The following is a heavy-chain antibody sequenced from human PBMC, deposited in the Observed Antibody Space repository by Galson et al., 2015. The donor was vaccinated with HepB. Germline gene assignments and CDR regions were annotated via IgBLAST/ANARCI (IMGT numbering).Heavy chain of an antibody. J-gene: IGHJ4*02. D-gene: IGHD6-19*01. CDR3: ARTIAVAAYYFDY. CDR1: GFTFSSYV. V-gene: IGHV3-23*01. CDR2: ISGSGATT. Sequence: SLRLSCAASGFTFSSYVMSWVRQAPGKGLEWVAAISGSGATTHYADSVRGRFTISRDNSKNTLYLQMNSLRAEDTAVYYCARTIAVAAYYFDYWGQGTLVTVSS.